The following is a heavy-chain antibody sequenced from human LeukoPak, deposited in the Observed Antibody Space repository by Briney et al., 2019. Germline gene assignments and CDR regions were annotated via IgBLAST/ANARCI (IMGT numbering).Heavy chain of an antibody. CDR1: GGSISSGGYS. V-gene: IGHV4-30-2*01. Sequence: SQTLSLTCAVSGGSISSGGYSWSWIRQPPGKGLEWIGYIYHSGSTYYNPSLKSRVTISVDRSKSQFSLKLSSVTAADTAVYYCARDTIFGGYFDYWGQGTLVTVSS. CDR3: ARDTIFGGYFDY. J-gene: IGHJ4*02. D-gene: IGHD3-3*01. CDR2: IYHSGST.